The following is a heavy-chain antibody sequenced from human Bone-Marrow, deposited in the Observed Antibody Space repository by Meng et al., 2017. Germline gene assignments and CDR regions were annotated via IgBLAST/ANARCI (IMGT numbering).Heavy chain of an antibody. Sequence: ASVKVSCKASGYTFTGYYMHWVRQAPGQGLEWMGRINTNSGGTNYAQKFQGRVTMTRDTSISTAYMELSRLRSDDTAVYYCARDYDSSGYSWFDPWGQGTLVTVSS. CDR1: GYTFTGYY. J-gene: IGHJ5*02. CDR3: ARDYDSSGYSWFDP. CDR2: INTNSGGT. D-gene: IGHD3-22*01. V-gene: IGHV1-2*06.